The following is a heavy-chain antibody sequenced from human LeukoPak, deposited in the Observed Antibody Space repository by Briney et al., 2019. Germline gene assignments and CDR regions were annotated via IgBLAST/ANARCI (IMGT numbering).Heavy chain of an antibody. Sequence: KAGGSLRLSCAASGFTFSSYSMNWVRQAPGKGLEWASSISSSSSYIYYADSVKGRFTISRDNAKNSLYLQMNSLRAEDTAVYYCARDSYYYDSSGYYPFDYWGQGTLVTVSS. CDR2: ISSSSSYI. J-gene: IGHJ4*02. CDR1: GFTFSSYS. CDR3: ARDSYYYDSSGYYPFDY. D-gene: IGHD3-22*01. V-gene: IGHV3-21*01.